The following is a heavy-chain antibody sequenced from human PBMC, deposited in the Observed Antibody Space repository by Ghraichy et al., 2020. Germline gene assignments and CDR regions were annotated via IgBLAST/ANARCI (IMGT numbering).Heavy chain of an antibody. J-gene: IGHJ3*02. V-gene: IGHV3-48*02. Sequence: GGSLRHSCAASGFTFSSYSMNWVRQAPGKGLEWVSYISSSSSTIYYADSVKGRFTISRDNAKNSLYLQMNSLRDEDTAVYYCASNYYDSSGYYYRAFDIWGQGTMVTVSS. D-gene: IGHD3-22*01. CDR3: ASNYYDSSGYYYRAFDI. CDR1: GFTFSSYS. CDR2: ISSSSSTI.